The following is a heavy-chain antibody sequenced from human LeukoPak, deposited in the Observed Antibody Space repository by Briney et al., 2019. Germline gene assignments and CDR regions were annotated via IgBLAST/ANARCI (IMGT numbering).Heavy chain of an antibody. CDR2: IYYSGST. V-gene: IGHV4-30-4*01. CDR3: ARARLVPAAIRTVAEFDY. J-gene: IGHJ4*02. CDR1: GGSISSGDYY. Sequence: SRTLSLTCTVSGGSISSGDYYWSWIRQPPGKGLEWIGYIYYSGSTYYNPSLKSRVAISVDTSKNQFSLKLSSVTAADTAVYYCARARLVPAAIRTVAEFDYWGQGTLVTVSS. D-gene: IGHD2-2*01.